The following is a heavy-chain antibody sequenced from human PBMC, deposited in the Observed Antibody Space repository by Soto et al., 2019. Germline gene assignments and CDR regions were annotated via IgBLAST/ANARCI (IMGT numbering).Heavy chain of an antibody. V-gene: IGHV4-39*02. D-gene: IGHD6-13*01. CDR3: ASENIVGSSPYYFHN. CDR2: VYYSGSL. CDR1: SDSLTITSHY. J-gene: IGHJ4*02. Sequence: PSETLSLTSVVSSDSLTITSHYWGWVRQHPGKGLEWIGNVYYSGSLYYNPSLKGRTTISLDTSKNHLTLTLTSVTAADTAVYYCASENIVGSSPYYFHNWGQGALVTVSS.